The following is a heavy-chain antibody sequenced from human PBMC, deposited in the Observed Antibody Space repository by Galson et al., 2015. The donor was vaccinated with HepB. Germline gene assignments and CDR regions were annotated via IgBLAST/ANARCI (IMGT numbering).Heavy chain of an antibody. J-gene: IGHJ3*02. V-gene: IGHV3-74*01. CDR2: INSDGSST. Sequence: SLRLSCAASGFTFSSYWMHWVRHAPGKGLVWVSRINSDGSSTSYADSVKGRFTISRDNAKNTLYLQMNSLRAEDTAVYYCARESGYYWGAFDIWGQGTMVTVSS. CDR1: GFTFSSYW. D-gene: IGHD3-22*01. CDR3: ARESGYYWGAFDI.